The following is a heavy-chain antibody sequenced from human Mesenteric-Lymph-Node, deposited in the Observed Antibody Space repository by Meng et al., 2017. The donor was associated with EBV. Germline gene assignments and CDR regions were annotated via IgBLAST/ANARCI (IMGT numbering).Heavy chain of an antibody. Sequence: VERAVSEAGVVRVGSSVSVSCGASGFRVSVWGMHWWRQVRGKGREWVAFISHDCADGYYADSVKGRFAVSIDNSKNTMYLQLNRLTAKDAALYFCAKDSEWQLFPVFHSWGQGTLVTVSS. CDR2: ISHDCADG. CDR3: AKDSEWQLFPVFHS. V-gene: IGHV3-30*18. D-gene: IGHD3-10*01. CDR1: GFRVSVWG. J-gene: IGHJ5*02.